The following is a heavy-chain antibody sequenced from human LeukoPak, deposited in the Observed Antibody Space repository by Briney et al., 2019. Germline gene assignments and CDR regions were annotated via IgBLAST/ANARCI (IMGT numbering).Heavy chain of an antibody. Sequence: GGSLRLSCAASGFTFGDYAMHWVRQAPGKGLEWVSLIRGDGRTTTYAGSVKGRFTISRDNRKNSPYLQMSSLRPEDTAMYYCAKDAVAGTWLHYWGQGTLVTVSS. V-gene: IGHV3-43*02. CDR2: IRGDGRTT. CDR1: GFTFGDYA. J-gene: IGHJ4*02. CDR3: AKDAVAGTWLHY. D-gene: IGHD6-19*01.